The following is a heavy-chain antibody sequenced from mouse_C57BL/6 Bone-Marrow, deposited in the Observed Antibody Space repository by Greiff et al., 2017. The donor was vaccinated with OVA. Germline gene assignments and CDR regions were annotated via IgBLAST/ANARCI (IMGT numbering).Heavy chain of an antibody. CDR1: GFNIKNTY. D-gene: IGHD2-4*01. Sequence: EVKLVESVAELVRPGASVKLSCTASGFNIKNTYMHWVKQRPEQGLEWIGRIDPANGNTKYAPKFQGKATITADTSSNTAYLQLSSLTSEDTAIYYCALNYYDYEGFAYWGQGTLVTVSA. CDR3: ALNYYDYEGFAY. J-gene: IGHJ3*01. CDR2: IDPANGNT. V-gene: IGHV14-3*01.